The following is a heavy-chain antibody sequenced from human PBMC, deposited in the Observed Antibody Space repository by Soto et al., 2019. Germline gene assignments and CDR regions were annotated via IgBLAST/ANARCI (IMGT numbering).Heavy chain of an antibody. V-gene: IGHV1-46*02. CDR3: ARGGHIAVVTASFDY. Sequence: ASVKVSCKPSGYTFNTYYLHWLRQAPGQALEWMGVIHPSGGGTTYAQKFLGRVTVTRDTSTATVFMELSSLRSDDTAVYYCARGGHIAVVTASFDYWGQGTLVTVSS. J-gene: IGHJ4*02. CDR1: GYTFNTYY. D-gene: IGHD2-21*02. CDR2: IHPSGGGT.